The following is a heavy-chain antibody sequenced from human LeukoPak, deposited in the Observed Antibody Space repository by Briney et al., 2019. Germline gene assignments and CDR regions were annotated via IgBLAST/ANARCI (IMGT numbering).Heavy chain of an antibody. Sequence: SETLSLTCIVSGGSISSYCWSWVRQPPGKGLEWIGYIFTSGSTDYNPSLKSRVTMSVDTSKNQLSMELRFLTAADTAVYYCATSHDVKTAPYDLWGQGTLVTVSS. D-gene: IGHD2-21*01. V-gene: IGHV4-4*09. J-gene: IGHJ5*02. CDR3: ATSHDVKTAPYDL. CDR1: GGSISSYC. CDR2: IFTSGST.